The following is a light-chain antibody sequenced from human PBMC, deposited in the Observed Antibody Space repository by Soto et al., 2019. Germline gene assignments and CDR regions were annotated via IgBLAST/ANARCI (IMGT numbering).Light chain of an antibody. CDR2: DAS. CDR3: QQYGSSYT. V-gene: IGKV3-20*01. J-gene: IGKJ3*01. CDR1: QSVSSRY. Sequence: EIVLTQSPGTLSLSPGERATLSCRASQSVSSRYLARYQQKPGQAPRLLIYDASYRAPGIPDRFSGSGSGTDFTLTISRLEPEDFAVYYCQQYGSSYTFGPGTKVDIK.